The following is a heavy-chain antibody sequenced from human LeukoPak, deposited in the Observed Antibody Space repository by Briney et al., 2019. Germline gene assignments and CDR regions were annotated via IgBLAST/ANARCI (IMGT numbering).Heavy chain of an antibody. V-gene: IGHV3-23*01. D-gene: IGHD4-11*01. J-gene: IGHJ4*02. CDR2: ISGSGDST. CDR1: GFTFSSYA. Sequence: PGGSLRLSCAASGFTFSSYAMNWVRQAPGKGLEWVSVISGSGDSTNYADSVKGRFTISRDNSKNTLYLQMNSLRAEDTAVYSCARDRLQHDFDYWGQGTLVTVSS. CDR3: ARDRLQHDFDY.